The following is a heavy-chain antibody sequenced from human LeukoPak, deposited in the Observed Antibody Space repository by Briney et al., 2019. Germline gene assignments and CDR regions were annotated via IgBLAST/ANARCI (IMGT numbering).Heavy chain of an antibody. CDR2: IYHSGST. J-gene: IGHJ5*02. CDR1: GGSISSGGYS. Sequence: SQTLSLTCAVSGGSISSGGYSWSWIRQPPGKGLEWIGYIYHSGSTYCNPSLKSRVTISVDRSKNQFSLKLSSVTAADTAVYYCARGPSSSEWFDPWGQGTLVTVSS. V-gene: IGHV4-30-2*01. CDR3: ARGPSSSEWFDP. D-gene: IGHD6-6*01.